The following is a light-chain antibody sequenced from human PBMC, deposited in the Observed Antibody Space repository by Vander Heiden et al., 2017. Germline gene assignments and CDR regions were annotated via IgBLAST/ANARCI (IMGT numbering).Light chain of an antibody. Sequence: DIQMTPSPSSVSASVGDRITITCRASQGISNWLAWYQHKPGKAPKLLIYAASSLQSGVPSRFSGSGSGTDFTLTIRSLQPGDVATYFCQQSYTFPYTFGQGTKLEIK. CDR3: QQSYTFPYT. CDR2: AAS. CDR1: QGISNW. J-gene: IGKJ2*01. V-gene: IGKV1-12*01.